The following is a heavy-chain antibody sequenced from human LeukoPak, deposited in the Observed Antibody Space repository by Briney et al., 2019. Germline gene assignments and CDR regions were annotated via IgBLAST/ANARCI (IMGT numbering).Heavy chain of an antibody. D-gene: IGHD3-10*01. CDR1: GDSFSSNSAA. V-gene: IGHV6-1*01. CDR3: ARVRLLWFGELSPRYLDY. Sequence: SQTLSLTCAISGDSFSSNSAAWTWIRQSPSRGLEWLGRTYYRSKWYNDYAVSVKSRITINPDTSKNQFSLQLNSVTPEDTAVYYCARVRLLWFGELSPRYLDYWGQGTLVTVSS. J-gene: IGHJ4*02. CDR2: TYYRSKWYN.